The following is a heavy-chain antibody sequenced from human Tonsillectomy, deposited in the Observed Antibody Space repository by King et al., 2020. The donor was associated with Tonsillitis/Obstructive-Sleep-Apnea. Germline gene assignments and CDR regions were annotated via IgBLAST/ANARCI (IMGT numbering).Heavy chain of an antibody. CDR3: AKDQDGEGIVVVPAAIPVYYYYMDV. V-gene: IGHV3-23*04. J-gene: IGHJ6*03. Sequence: VQLVESGGGLVQPGGSLRLSCAASGFTFSSYAMSWVRQAPGKGLEWVSAISGSGGSTYYADSVKGRFTISRDNSKNTLYLQMNSLRAEDTAVYYCAKDQDGEGIVVVPAAIPVYYYYMDVWGKGTTVTVSS. D-gene: IGHD2-2*02. CDR2: ISGSGGST. CDR1: GFTFSSYA.